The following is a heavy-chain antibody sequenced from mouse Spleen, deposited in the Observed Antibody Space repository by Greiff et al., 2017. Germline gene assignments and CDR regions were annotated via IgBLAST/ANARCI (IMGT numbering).Heavy chain of an antibody. D-gene: IGHD2-3*01. CDR1: GFSLTSYG. V-gene: IGHV2-5-1*01. J-gene: IGHJ4*01. CDR3: AKDGSYAMDY. Sequence: QVQLQQSGPSLVQPSQSLSITCTVSGFSLTSYGVHWVRQSPGKGLEWLGVIWRGGSTDYNAAFMSRLSITKDNSKSQVFFKMNSLHAEYTAIYYCAKDGSYAMDYWGQGTSVTVSS. CDR2: IWRGGST.